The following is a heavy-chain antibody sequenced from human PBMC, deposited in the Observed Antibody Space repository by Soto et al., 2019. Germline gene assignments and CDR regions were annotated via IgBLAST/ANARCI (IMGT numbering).Heavy chain of an antibody. J-gene: IGHJ6*02. CDR2: IWYDGSNK. D-gene: IGHD1-7*01. V-gene: IGHV3-33*01. Sequence: PGGSLRLSCAASGFTFSSYGMHWVRQAPGKGLEWVAVIWYDGSNKYYADSVKGRFTISRDNSKNTLYLQMNSLRAEDTAVYYCARVRVGITGTTGMAVWGQGTTVTVSS. CDR1: GFTFSSYG. CDR3: ARVRVGITGTTGMAV.